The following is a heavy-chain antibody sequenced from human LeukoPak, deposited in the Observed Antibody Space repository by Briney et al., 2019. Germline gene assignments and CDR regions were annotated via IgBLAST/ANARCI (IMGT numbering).Heavy chain of an antibody. V-gene: IGHV3-7*01. CDR3: ARGQDCSGGSCYVVAFY. CDR2: IKQDGSEK. Sequence: GGSLRLSCAASGFTLSSYWMSWVRQAPGKGLEWVANIKQDGSEKYYVDSVKGRFTISRDNARNSLYLQMNSLRAEDTAVYYCARGQDCSGGSCYVVAFYWGQGTLVTVSS. J-gene: IGHJ4*02. CDR1: GFTLSSYW. D-gene: IGHD2-15*01.